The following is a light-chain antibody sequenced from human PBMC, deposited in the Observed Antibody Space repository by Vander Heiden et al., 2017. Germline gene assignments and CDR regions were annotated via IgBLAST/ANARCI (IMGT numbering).Light chain of an antibody. Sequence: EIVMTQSPATLSVSPGERATLSCRASQSVNTHLAWYQQKPGQAPRLLIYGASTRATGIPARFSGSGSGTEFTLTISSLQSEDFAVYFCQQHNNWPRTFGQGTKVEIK. CDR3: QQHNNWPRT. CDR1: QSVNTH. J-gene: IGKJ1*01. CDR2: GAS. V-gene: IGKV3-15*01.